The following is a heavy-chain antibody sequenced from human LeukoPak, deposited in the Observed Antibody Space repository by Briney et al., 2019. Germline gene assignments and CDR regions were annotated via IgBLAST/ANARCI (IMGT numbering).Heavy chain of an antibody. V-gene: IGHV3-23*01. J-gene: IGHJ4*02. D-gene: IGHD3-22*01. CDR1: GFTFSSYS. Sequence: QAGGSLRLSCAASGFTFSSYSMNWVRQAPGKGLEWVSAISGSGGSTYYADSVKGRFTISRDNSKNTLYLQMDSLRAEDTAIYYCAKEKNYYDSSGYYDYWGQGTLVTVSS. CDR3: AKEKNYYDSSGYYDY. CDR2: ISGSGGST.